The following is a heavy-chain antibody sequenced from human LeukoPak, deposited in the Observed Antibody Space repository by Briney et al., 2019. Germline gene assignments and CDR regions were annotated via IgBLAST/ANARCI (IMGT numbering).Heavy chain of an antibody. Sequence: SETLSLTCTVSGGSIIGSTYYWGWIRQPPGKGLEWIGSAFYSGDTYYMSSLKSRVTISVDTSKNQFSLKLGSVTAADTAVYYCGRLRGAMTTVTSNFDSWGQGTLVTVSS. CDR3: GRLRGAMTTVTSNFDS. CDR1: GGSIIGSTYY. V-gene: IGHV4-39*01. CDR2: AFYSGDT. J-gene: IGHJ4*02. D-gene: IGHD4-17*01.